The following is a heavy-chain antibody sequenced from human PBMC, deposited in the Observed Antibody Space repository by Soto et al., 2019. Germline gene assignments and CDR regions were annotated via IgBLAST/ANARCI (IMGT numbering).Heavy chain of an antibody. CDR1: GGSISSSSYY. Sequence: SETLSLTCTVSGGSISSSSYYWGWIRQPPGKGLEWIGSIYYSGSTYYNPSLKSRVTISVDTSKNQFSLKLSSVTAADTAVYYCARLPPPSYDSRGYYPTLWGQGTLVTSPQ. V-gene: IGHV4-39*01. CDR2: IYYSGST. J-gene: IGHJ4*02. D-gene: IGHD3-22*01. CDR3: ARLPPPSYDSRGYYPTL.